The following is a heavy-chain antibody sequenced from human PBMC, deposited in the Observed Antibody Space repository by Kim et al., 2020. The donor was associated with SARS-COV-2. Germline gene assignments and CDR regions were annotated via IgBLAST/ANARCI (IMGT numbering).Heavy chain of an antibody. V-gene: IGHV3-48*02. CDR3: ASELGYCSSTSCYLAVTTRLRPDY. CDR1: GFTFSSYS. CDR2: ISSSSSTI. J-gene: IGHJ4*02. D-gene: IGHD2-2*01. Sequence: GGSLRLSCAASGFTFSSYSMNWVRQAPGNGLEWVSYISSSSSTIYYADSVKGRFTISRDNAKNSLYLQMNSLRDEDTAVYYCASELGYCSSTSCYLAVTTRLRPDYWGQGTLVTVSS.